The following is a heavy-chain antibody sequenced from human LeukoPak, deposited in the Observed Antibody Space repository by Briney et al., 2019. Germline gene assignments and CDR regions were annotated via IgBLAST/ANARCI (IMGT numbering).Heavy chain of an antibody. J-gene: IGHJ3*02. CDR1: GGSISSSSYY. D-gene: IGHD4-23*01. CDR2: SYCSGST. V-gene: IGHV4-39*01. Sequence: SETLSLTCTVSGGSISSSSYYWGWLGPPPGKGLVWIVSSYCSGSTYYNPSLKSRVTISVDTSKNQFSLKLSSVTGADTGVYYCARRSYGGNASGAFDIWGQGTMVTVSS. CDR3: ARRSYGGNASGAFDI.